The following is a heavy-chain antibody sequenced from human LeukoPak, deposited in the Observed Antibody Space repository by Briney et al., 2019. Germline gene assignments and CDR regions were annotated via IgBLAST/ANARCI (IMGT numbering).Heavy chain of an antibody. V-gene: IGHV4-59*01. CDR1: GGSLSSYY. J-gene: IGHJ4*02. Sequence: SETLSLTCTVSGGSLSSYYWSWVRQPPGKGLEWFGYIYYSGSTNYNPSLKSRVTISVDTSKNQFSLKLSSVTAADTAVYYCASIGYSSSWYYFDYWGQGTLVTVSS. CDR2: IYYSGST. CDR3: ASIGYSSSWYYFDY. D-gene: IGHD6-13*01.